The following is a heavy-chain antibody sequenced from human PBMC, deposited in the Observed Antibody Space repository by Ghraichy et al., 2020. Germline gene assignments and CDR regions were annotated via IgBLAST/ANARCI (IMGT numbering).Heavy chain of an antibody. CDR2: IKQDGSEK. V-gene: IGHV3-7*01. CDR3: ARASVPNYYGSGLPDWYFDL. D-gene: IGHD3-10*01. CDR1: GFTFSSYW. J-gene: IGHJ2*01. Sequence: GGSLRLSCAASGFTFSSYWMSWVRQAPGKGLEWVANIKQDGSEKYYVDSVKGRFTISRDNAKNSLYLQMNSLRAEDTAVYYCARASVPNYYGSGLPDWYFDLWGRGTLVTVSS.